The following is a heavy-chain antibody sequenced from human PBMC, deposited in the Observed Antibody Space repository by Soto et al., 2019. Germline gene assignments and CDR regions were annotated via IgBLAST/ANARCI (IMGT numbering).Heavy chain of an antibody. CDR1: GFTFSSYA. D-gene: IGHD3-3*01. V-gene: IGHV3-30-3*01. Sequence: PAGSLTLSCAASGFTFSSYAMHWVRQAPGKGLEWVAIISDDRSDESYAGSVRGRFTISRDDSKNSLYLQMNSLRAEDTAVYYCARDLARTYYDFWSDPYYYGMDVWGQGTTVTVSS. J-gene: IGHJ6*02. CDR3: ARDLARTYYDFWSDPYYYGMDV. CDR2: ISDDRSDE.